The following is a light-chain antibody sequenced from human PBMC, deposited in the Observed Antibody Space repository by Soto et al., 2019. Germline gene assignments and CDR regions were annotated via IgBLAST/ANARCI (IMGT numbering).Light chain of an antibody. CDR2: AAS. J-gene: IGKJ4*01. CDR3: QQLNSYPRVT. Sequence: DIQLTQSPSFLSASVGDRVTITCRASQGISSYLACYQQKPGKAPKLLIYAASTLQSGVPSRFSGSGSRTEFTLTISILQPEDFATYYCQQLNSYPRVTFGGGTKVEIK. V-gene: IGKV1-9*01. CDR1: QGISSY.